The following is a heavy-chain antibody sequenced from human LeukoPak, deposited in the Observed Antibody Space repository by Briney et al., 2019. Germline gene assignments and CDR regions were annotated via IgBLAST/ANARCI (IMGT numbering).Heavy chain of an antibody. V-gene: IGHV1-18*01. Sequence: ASVKVSCRASGYTFTTYGINWVRQAPGQGLEWMGWIKTYNGDTNTAQKFLDRIIMTTDKSTGTAYMELRSLRSDDTAVYYCAKDGGQQWLTNYYSYGMDVWGQGTTVIVSS. CDR1: GYTFTTYG. D-gene: IGHD6-19*01. CDR2: IKTYNGDT. J-gene: IGHJ6*02. CDR3: AKDGGQQWLTNYYSYGMDV.